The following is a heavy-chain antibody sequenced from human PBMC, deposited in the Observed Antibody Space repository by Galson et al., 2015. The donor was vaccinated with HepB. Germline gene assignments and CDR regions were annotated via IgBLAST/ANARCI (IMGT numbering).Heavy chain of an antibody. D-gene: IGHD6-6*01. CDR2: IKQDGSET. J-gene: IGHJ6*02. Sequence: SLRLSCAASKFIFSSYWMSWVRQAPGKGLEWVDNIKQDGSETYYVDSVKGRFTISRDNAKNSLYLQMNSLTAEDTAVYYCARVSYSSWSYYFYYGMDVWGQGTTVTVSS. CDR1: KFIFSSYW. CDR3: ARVSYSSWSYYFYYGMDV. V-gene: IGHV3-7*01.